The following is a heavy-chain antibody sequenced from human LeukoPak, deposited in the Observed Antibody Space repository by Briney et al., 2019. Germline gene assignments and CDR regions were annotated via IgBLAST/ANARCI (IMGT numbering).Heavy chain of an antibody. Sequence: SQTLSLTCTVSGGSISSGGYYWSWIRQHPGKGLEWIGYIYYSGSTYYNPSLKSRVTISVDTSKNQFSLKLSSVTAADTAVYYCARFPDYYDSSGYNDYWGQGTLVTVSS. CDR1: GGSISSGGYY. CDR3: ARFPDYYDSSGYNDY. J-gene: IGHJ4*02. CDR2: IYYSGST. V-gene: IGHV4-31*03. D-gene: IGHD3-22*01.